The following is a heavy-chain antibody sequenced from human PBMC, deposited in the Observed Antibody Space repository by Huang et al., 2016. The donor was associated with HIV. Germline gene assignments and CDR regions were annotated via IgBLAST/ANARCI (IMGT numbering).Heavy chain of an antibody. J-gene: IGHJ4*02. CDR2: IRDDGSNK. V-gene: IGHV3-30*02. D-gene: IGHD3-10*01. Sequence: QVQLVESGGGVVQPGGSLRLSCGASGFTFSSYGMHWVRQAPGKGLEWVAFIRDDGSNKYYADSVKGRFTISRDNSKNTLYLQMNSLRAEDTAVYYCAKDFGIEFWGQGTLVTVSS. CDR3: AKDFGIEF. CDR1: GFTFSSYG.